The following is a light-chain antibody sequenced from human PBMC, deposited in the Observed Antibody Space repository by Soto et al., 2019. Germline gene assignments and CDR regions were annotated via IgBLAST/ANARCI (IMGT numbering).Light chain of an antibody. CDR3: MQALQSPPT. Sequence: DILVTQSPLSLPVTPGEPASISCRSSQNLLHRNGYNYLDWYLQKPGQSPQLLIYLGSNRASGVPDRFSGSGSGTDFTLKISRVEAEDVGVYYCMQALQSPPTFGQGTKVELK. CDR1: QNLLHRNGYNY. V-gene: IGKV2-28*01. CDR2: LGS. J-gene: IGKJ1*01.